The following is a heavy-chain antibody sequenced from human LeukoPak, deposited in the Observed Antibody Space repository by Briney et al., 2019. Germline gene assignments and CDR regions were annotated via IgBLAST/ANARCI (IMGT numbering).Heavy chain of an antibody. D-gene: IGHD5-18*01. CDR3: ARVNSYGRYYYYYMDV. Sequence: GGSLRLSCAASGFTFSDYYMSWIRQAPGKGLEWVSYISSSGSTIYYADSVKGRFTISRDNAKNSLYLQMNSLRAEDTAVYYCARVNSYGRYYYYYMDVWGKGTTVTVSS. V-gene: IGHV3-11*04. CDR2: ISSSGSTI. J-gene: IGHJ6*03. CDR1: GFTFSDYY.